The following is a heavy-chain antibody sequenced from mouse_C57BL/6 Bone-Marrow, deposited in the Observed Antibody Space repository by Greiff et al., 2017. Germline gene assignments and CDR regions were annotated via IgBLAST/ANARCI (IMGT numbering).Heavy chain of an antibody. D-gene: IGHD1-1*02. J-gene: IGHJ2*01. Sequence: QVQLQQSGAELVRPGTSVKMSCKASGYTFTSYGISWVKQRTGQGLEWIGEIYPRSGNTYYNEKFKGKATLTADKSSSTAYMELRSLTSEDSAVYFCARWGWVYYFDYWGQGTTLTVSS. CDR1: GYTFTSYG. CDR2: IYPRSGNT. CDR3: ARWGWVYYFDY. V-gene: IGHV1-81*01.